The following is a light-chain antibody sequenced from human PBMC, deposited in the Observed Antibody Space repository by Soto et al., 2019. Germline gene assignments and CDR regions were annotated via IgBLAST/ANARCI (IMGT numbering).Light chain of an antibody. Sequence: QSVLTQPASVSGSPGQSITISCTGTSTDVGSYNLASWYQQHPGKAPKLMIYEVNKRPSGVSSRFSGSKSGNTASLTISGLRAEDEADYYCCSYAGSSYVFGTGTKVTVL. J-gene: IGLJ1*01. CDR1: STDVGSYNL. V-gene: IGLV2-23*02. CDR2: EVN. CDR3: CSYAGSSYV.